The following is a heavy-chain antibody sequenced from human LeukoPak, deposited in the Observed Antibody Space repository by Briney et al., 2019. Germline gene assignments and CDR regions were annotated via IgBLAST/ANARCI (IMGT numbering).Heavy chain of an antibody. Sequence: PGRSLRLSCAASGFTLRSYAMHWVRQAPGRGLEWVAVISYDGSNKNYADSVKGRFTISRDISKNTLYLEMNSLRDDDTAVYYCARDLGGSWDMLTGHYGGWGLDYWGQVALVTVSS. CDR2: ISYDGSNK. CDR1: GFTLRSYA. V-gene: IGHV3-30*01. J-gene: IGHJ4*02. D-gene: IGHD3-9*01. CDR3: ARDLGGSWDMLTGHYGGWGLDY.